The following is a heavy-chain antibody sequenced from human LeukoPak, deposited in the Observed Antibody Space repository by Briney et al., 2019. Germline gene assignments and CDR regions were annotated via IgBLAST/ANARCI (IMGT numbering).Heavy chain of an antibody. CDR2: ISGSGGST. J-gene: IGHJ6*04. D-gene: IGHD3-10*02. CDR3: AELGSTMIGGV. V-gene: IGHV3-23*01. Sequence: PGGSLRLSCTVSGFTVSSNSMSWVRQAPGKGLEWVSAISGSGGSTYYADSVKGRFTISRDNSKNTLYLQMNSLRAEDTAVYYCAELGSTMIGGVWGKGTTVTISS. CDR1: GFTVSSNS.